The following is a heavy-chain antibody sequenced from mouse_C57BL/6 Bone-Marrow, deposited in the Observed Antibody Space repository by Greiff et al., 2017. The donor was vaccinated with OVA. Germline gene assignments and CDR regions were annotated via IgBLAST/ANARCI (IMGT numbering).Heavy chain of an antibody. Sequence: EVQLQESGGGLVQPKGSLQLSCAASGFSFNTYALNWVRQAPGTGLEWVARIRSKSNNYATYYADPVKDRFTISRDDSESMLYLQRNNLKTEDTAMYYCVRPRGRGGFAYWGQGTLVTVSA. D-gene: IGHD3-3*01. CDR1: GFSFNTYA. J-gene: IGHJ3*01. CDR3: VRPRGRGGFAY. V-gene: IGHV10-1*01. CDR2: IRSKSNNYAT.